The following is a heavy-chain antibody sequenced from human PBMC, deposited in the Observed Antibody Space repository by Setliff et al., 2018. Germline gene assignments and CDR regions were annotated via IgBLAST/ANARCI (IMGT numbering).Heavy chain of an antibody. CDR1: GGSISSGSYY. J-gene: IGHJ6*03. D-gene: IGHD3-10*01. CDR3: ARSNMGNYYDSGRYYYYYYMDV. V-gene: IGHV4-61*09. CDR2: IYTSGTT. Sequence: PSETLSLTCSVSGGSISSGSYYWTWIRQPAGKGLEWIGHIYTSGTTKHNPSLKSRVTISVDASKNQFFLKLTSVTAADTAVYYCARSNMGNYYDSGRYYYYYYMDVWGKGTTVTVSS.